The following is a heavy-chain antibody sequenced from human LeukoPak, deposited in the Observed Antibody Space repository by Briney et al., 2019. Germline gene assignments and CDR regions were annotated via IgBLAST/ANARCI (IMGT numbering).Heavy chain of an antibody. J-gene: IGHJ4*02. CDR2: ISSSSSYI. D-gene: IGHD3-9*01. Sequence: GGSLRLSCAASGFTFSSYSMNWVRQAPGKGLEWVSSISSSSSYIYYADSVKGRFTISRDNSKNTLYLQMNSLRAEDTAVYYCAKSSTLRYFDWLPDYWGQGTLVTVSS. V-gene: IGHV3-21*01. CDR3: AKSSTLRYFDWLPDY. CDR1: GFTFSSYS.